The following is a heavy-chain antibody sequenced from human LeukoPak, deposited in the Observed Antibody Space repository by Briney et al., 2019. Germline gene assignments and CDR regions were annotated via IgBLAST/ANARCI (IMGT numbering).Heavy chain of an antibody. CDR1: GFTFSDYN. Sequence: GGSLRLSCAASGFTFSDYNMNWVRQVPGKGLESVSYMSRSGDIIYYADSVKGRFTISRDNAKNSLYLQMNSLRAEDTAIYYCARDVYYGSGSPRLDYWGQGTLVTVSS. D-gene: IGHD3-10*01. CDR3: ARDVYYGSGSPRLDY. J-gene: IGHJ4*02. V-gene: IGHV3-48*01. CDR2: MSRSGDII.